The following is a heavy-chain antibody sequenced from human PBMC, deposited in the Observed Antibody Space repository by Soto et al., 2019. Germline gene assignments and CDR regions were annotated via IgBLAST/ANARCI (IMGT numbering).Heavy chain of an antibody. CDR2: IYHTGST. J-gene: IGHJ4*02. Sequence: QVQLQESGPGLVKPSETLSLTCSVSGGSISNNYWSWIRQTPGKGLEWIGYIYHTGSTKYNPSLNSRVTMLVDPSKHQFSLRLTSVTAADTAVYYCARHGYSTAWYGSWDSWGQGTLVTVSS. CDR1: GGSISNNY. D-gene: IGHD6-19*01. CDR3: ARHGYSTAWYGSWDS. V-gene: IGHV4-59*08.